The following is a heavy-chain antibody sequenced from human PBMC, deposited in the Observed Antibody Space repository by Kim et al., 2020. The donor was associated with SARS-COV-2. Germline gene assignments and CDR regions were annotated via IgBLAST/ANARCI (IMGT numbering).Heavy chain of an antibody. J-gene: IGHJ4*02. D-gene: IGHD1-1*01. V-gene: IGHV1-69*04. CDR2: IIPILGIA. CDR3: ARDRADWNYFDY. Sequence: SVKVSCKASGGTFSSYAISWVRQAPGQGLEWMGRIIPILGIANYAQKFQGRVTITADKSTSTAYMELSSLRSEDTAVYYCARDRADWNYFDYWGQGTLVTVSS. CDR1: GGTFSSYA.